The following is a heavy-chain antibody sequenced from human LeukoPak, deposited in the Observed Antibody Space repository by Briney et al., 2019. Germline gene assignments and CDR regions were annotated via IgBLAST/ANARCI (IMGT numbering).Heavy chain of an antibody. D-gene: IGHD3-22*01. Sequence: EASVKVSCKASGGTFSSYAISWVRQAPGQGLEWMGRIIPILGIANYAQKFQGRVTITADKSTSTAYMELSSLRSEDTAVYYCARHYYYDSSGCLDYWGQGTLVTISS. J-gene: IGHJ4*02. CDR3: ARHYYYDSSGCLDY. CDR1: GGTFSSYA. V-gene: IGHV1-69*04. CDR2: IIPILGIA.